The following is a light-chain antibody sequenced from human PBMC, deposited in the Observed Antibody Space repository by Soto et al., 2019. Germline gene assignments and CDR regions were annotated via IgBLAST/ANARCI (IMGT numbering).Light chain of an antibody. CDR3: SSYTSSSTYV. CDR1: SSDVGGYNY. J-gene: IGLJ1*01. CDR2: EVS. Sequence: QSALTQPASVSGSPGQSITISCTGTSSDVGGYNYVSCYQQHPGKAPKLRIYEVSNRPSGVSNRFSGSKSGNTSSLTIAVLQAEDGADYCCSSYTSSSTYVFGTGSKLTVL. V-gene: IGLV2-14*01.